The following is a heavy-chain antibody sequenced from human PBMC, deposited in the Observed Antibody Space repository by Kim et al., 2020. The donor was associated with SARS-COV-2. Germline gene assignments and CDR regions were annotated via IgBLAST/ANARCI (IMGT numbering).Heavy chain of an antibody. CDR1: GFSFTSYG. V-gene: IGHV3-30*18. CDR3: AKDVGIAAAGTDDAFDI. D-gene: IGHD6-13*01. J-gene: IGHJ3*02. CDR2: ISYDGSNK. Sequence: GGSLRLSCAASGFSFTSYGMHWVRQAPGKGLEWVAVISYDGSNKYYADSVKGRFTISRDNSKNTLYLQMNSPRAEDTAVYYCAKDVGIAAAGTDDAFDIWGQGTMVTVSS.